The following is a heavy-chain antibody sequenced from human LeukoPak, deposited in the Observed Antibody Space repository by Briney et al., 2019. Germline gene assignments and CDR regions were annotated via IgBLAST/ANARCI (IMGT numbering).Heavy chain of an antibody. J-gene: IGHJ6*03. CDR2: IYYSGST. Sequence: SETLSLTCTVSGGSISSGGSYWSWIRQHPGKGLEWIGYIYYSGSTYYNPSLKSRVTISVDTSKNQFSLKLSSVTAADTAVYYCARGNYEGYYYYYYYMDVWGEGTTVTVSS. CDR1: GGSISSGGSY. D-gene: IGHD3-16*01. V-gene: IGHV4-31*03. CDR3: ARGNYEGYYYYYYYMDV.